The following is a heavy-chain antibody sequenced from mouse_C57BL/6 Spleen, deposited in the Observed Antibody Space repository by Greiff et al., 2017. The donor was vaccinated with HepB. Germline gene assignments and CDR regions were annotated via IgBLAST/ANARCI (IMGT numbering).Heavy chain of an antibody. CDR1: GFTFSSYA. CDR3: ARVSNWGFDY. Sequence: EVMLVESGGGLVKPGGSLKLSCAASGFTFSSYAMSWVRQTPEKRLEWVATISDGGSYTYYPDNVKGRFTISRDNAKNNLYLQMSHLKSEDTAMYYCARVSNWGFDYWGQGTTLTVSS. CDR2: ISDGGSYT. D-gene: IGHD4-1*01. J-gene: IGHJ2*01. V-gene: IGHV5-4*03.